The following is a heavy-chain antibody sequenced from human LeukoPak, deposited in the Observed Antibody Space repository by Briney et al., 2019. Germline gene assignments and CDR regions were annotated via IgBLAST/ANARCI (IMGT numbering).Heavy chain of an antibody. V-gene: IGHV3-48*02. Sequence: PGGSLRLSCAASGFTFSSYSMNWVRQAPGKGLEWVSYISSSSSTIYYADSVKGRFTISRDNAKNSLYLQMNSLRDEDTAVYYCASGEGLVRPYYYYGMDVWGQGTTVTVSS. CDR3: ASGEGLVRPYYYYGMDV. CDR1: GFTFSSYS. CDR2: ISSSSSTI. J-gene: IGHJ6*02. D-gene: IGHD6-19*01.